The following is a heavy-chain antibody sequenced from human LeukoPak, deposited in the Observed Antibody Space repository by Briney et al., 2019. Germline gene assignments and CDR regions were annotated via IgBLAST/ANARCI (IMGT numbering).Heavy chain of an antibody. V-gene: IGHV3-23*01. D-gene: IGHD3-22*01. Sequence: GGSLRLSCAASGFTFSSYAMSWVRQAPGKGLEWVSAISGSGGSTYYADSVKGRFTISRDNSKNTLYLQMNSLRAEDTAVYYCAKVEEFSQYYYDSSGPPTFYFDYWGQGTLVTVSS. J-gene: IGHJ4*02. CDR3: AKVEEFSQYYYDSSGPPTFYFDY. CDR1: GFTFSSYA. CDR2: ISGSGGST.